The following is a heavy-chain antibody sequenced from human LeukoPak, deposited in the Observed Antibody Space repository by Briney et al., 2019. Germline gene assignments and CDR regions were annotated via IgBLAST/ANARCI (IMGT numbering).Heavy chain of an antibody. D-gene: IGHD1-26*01. Sequence: GASEKVSCKASGYTFTGYYMHWVRQAPGQGLEWMGRINPNSGGTNYAQKFQGRVTMTRDTSISTAYMELSRLRSDDTAVYYCARVAGAIGVTVYWGQGTLVTVSS. J-gene: IGHJ4*02. CDR3: ARVAGAIGVTVY. CDR2: INPNSGGT. V-gene: IGHV1-2*06. CDR1: GYTFTGYY.